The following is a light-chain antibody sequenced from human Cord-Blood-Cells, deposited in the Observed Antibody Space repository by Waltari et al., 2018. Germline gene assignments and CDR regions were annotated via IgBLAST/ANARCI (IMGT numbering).Light chain of an antibody. V-gene: IGKV2-28*01. J-gene: IGKJ1*01. CDR2: LGS. CDR1: QCLLHSNGYNY. CDR3: MQSLQSPWT. Sequence: DIVMTQSPLSLPVTPGEPASISCRSSQCLLHSNGYNYLDWYLQKPGQSPQLLIYLGSNRATGVPDRFGGSGSGTDFTLKISRVEAEDVGVYYCMQSLQSPWTFGQGTKVEIK.